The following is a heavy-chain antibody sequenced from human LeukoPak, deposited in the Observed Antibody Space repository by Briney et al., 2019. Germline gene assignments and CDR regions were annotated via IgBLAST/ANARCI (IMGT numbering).Heavy chain of an antibody. V-gene: IGHV4-34*01. Sequence: PSETRSLTCAVYGGSFSGYYWSWIRQPPGKGLEWIGEINHSGSTNYNPSLKSRVTISVDTSKNQFSLKLSSVTAADTAVYHCARGRSAYDFWSGYSKYYFDYWDQGTLVTVSS. CDR2: INHSGST. CDR1: GGSFSGYY. D-gene: IGHD3-3*01. J-gene: IGHJ4*02. CDR3: ARGRSAYDFWSGYSKYYFDY.